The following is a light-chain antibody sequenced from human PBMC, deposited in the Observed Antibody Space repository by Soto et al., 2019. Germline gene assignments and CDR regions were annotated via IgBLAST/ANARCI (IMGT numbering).Light chain of an antibody. CDR1: QSISAF. CDR2: TAS. V-gene: IGKV1-39*01. CDR3: QQSFGTVWT. J-gene: IGKJ1*01. Sequence: DIQMTQSPSSLSASVGDRVTITCRAGQSISAFLNWYQHKPGKAPKLLIYTASTLQTGVPSRFSGSGSGTDFTLTISNLQPEDFAIYYCQQSFGTVWTFGQGTKVDIK.